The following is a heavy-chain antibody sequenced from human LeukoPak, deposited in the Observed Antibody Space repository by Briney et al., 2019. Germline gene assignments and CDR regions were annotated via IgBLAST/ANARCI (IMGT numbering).Heavy chain of an antibody. J-gene: IGHJ4*02. D-gene: IGHD1/OR15-1a*01. Sequence: SETLSLTCSVSVGSIRDNYWSWIRQPPGKGLEWIGYIYNSGTTSYNPSLKGQVTISVDTSKNQFSPKLYSVTAADTAVYYCARGNKYAGVFDYWGQGTLVTVSS. V-gene: IGHV4-59*01. CDR3: ARGNKYAGVFDY. CDR1: VGSIRDNY. CDR2: IYNSGTT.